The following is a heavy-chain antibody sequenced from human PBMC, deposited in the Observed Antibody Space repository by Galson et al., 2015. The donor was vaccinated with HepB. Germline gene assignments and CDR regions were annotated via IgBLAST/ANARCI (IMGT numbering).Heavy chain of an antibody. J-gene: IGHJ4*02. Sequence: SETLSLTCAVYGGSFSGYYWSWIRQPPGKGLEWIGEINHSGSTNYNPSLKSRVTISVDTSKNQFSLKLSSVTAADTAVYYCARVRLLRGYSYGRYYDSSGYYSHFDYWGQGTLVTVSS. V-gene: IGHV4-34*01. CDR1: GGSFSGYY. D-gene: IGHD3-22*01. CDR2: INHSGST. CDR3: ARVRLLRGYSYGRYYDSSGYYSHFDY.